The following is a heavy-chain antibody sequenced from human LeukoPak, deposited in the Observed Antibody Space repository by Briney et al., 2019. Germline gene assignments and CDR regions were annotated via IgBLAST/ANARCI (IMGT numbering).Heavy chain of an antibody. D-gene: IGHD1-14*01. CDR3: ARDLPGGGGSRGAFDI. CDR2: IYSSGTT. Sequence: SETLSLTCAVSGGSITSYYWSWLRQPAGKGLEWIGRIYSSGTTNYNPSLKSRVTISVDTSKHQFSLKLSSVTAADTAVYYCARDLPGGGGSRGAFDIWGQGTMVTVSS. V-gene: IGHV4-4*07. CDR1: GGSITSYY. J-gene: IGHJ3*02.